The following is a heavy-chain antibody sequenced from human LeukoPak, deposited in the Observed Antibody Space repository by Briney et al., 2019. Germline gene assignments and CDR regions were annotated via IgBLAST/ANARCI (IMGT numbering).Heavy chain of an antibody. J-gene: IGHJ4*02. CDR2: ISGSSTYI. V-gene: IGHV3-21*01. D-gene: IGHD4-17*01. CDR1: GFSFSTYS. CDR3: ARAGFYGDYTDY. Sequence: GGSLRLSCAASGFSFSTYSMNWVRQAPGKGLEWVSFISGSSTYIYYADSVKGRFTISRDNAKNSLYLQMNSLRAEDTAVYYCARAGFYGDYTDYWGQGTLVTVSS.